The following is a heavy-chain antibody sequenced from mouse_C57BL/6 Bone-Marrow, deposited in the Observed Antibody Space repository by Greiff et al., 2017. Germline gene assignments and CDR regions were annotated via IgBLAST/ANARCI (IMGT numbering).Heavy chain of an antibody. D-gene: IGHD1-1*01. CDR3: AVLLPVYFDY. Sequence: QVQLKQPGAELVKPGASVKLSCKASGYTFTSYWMQWVKQRPGQGLEWIGEIDPSDSYTNYNQKFKGKATLTVDTSSSTAYMQLSSLTSEDSAVYYCAVLLPVYFDYWGQGTTLTVSS. J-gene: IGHJ2*01. CDR2: IDPSDSYT. CDR1: GYTFTSYW. V-gene: IGHV1-50*01.